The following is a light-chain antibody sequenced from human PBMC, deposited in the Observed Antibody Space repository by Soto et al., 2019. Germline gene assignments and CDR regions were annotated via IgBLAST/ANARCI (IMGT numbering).Light chain of an antibody. CDR2: KDS. Sequence: SYELTQPPSVSVSPGQTARITCSGDALPKQYAYWYQQKPGQAPVLVIYKDSERPSGIPERFSGSSSGTTVTLTISGVQAEDEADYYCQSADSSGTLWGFGGGTKLTVL. V-gene: IGLV3-25*03. CDR1: ALPKQY. CDR3: QSADSSGTLWG. J-gene: IGLJ3*02.